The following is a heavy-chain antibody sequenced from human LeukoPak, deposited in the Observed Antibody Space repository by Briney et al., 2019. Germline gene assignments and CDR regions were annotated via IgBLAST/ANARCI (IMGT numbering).Heavy chain of an antibody. CDR3: ARDHNAERIPTYYYYGMDV. D-gene: IGHD1-14*01. J-gene: IGHJ6*02. CDR2: FDPEDGET. V-gene: IGHV1-24*01. CDR1: GYTFTSYY. Sequence: GASVKVSCKASGYTFTSYYMHWVRQAPGKGLEWMGGFDPEDGETIYAQKFQGRVTMTTDTSTSTAYMELRSLRSDDTAVYYCARDHNAERIPTYYYYGMDVWGQGTTVTVSS.